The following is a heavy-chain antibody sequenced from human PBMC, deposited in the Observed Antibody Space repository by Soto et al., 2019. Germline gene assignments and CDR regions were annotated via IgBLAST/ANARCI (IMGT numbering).Heavy chain of an antibody. V-gene: IGHV3-23*01. D-gene: IGHD3-3*01. CDR1: GFNFRNHA. CDR3: VKDWSGEKCPCMDV. Sequence: EVQLLESGGGLVQPGGSLRLSCEASGFNFRNHAMTWVRQAPGKGPEWVSSISRSGDITYYVDSVKGRFIISRDNSKNTLYLQMTGLSAEDAAIYYCVKDWSGEKCPCMDVWGQGTTVTVS. CDR2: ISRSGDIT. J-gene: IGHJ6*02.